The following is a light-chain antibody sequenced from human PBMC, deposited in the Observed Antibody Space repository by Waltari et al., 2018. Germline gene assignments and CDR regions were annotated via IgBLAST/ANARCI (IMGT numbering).Light chain of an antibody. V-gene: IGKV4-1*01. J-gene: IGKJ1*01. CDR1: QTVLYSPNTKNY. CDR2: WAS. CDR3: QQYYSTPWT. Sequence: DIVMTQSPDSLAVSLGERATINCKSSQTVLYSPNTKNYLAWYQQKPGQPPKLLIYWASTRESGFPARFSGSGSGTDFTLTISSLQAEDVAVYYCQQYYSTPWTFGQGTKVEIK.